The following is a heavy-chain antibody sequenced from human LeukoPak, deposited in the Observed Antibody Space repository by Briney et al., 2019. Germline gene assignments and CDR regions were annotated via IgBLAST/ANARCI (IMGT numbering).Heavy chain of an antibody. Sequence: GGSLRLSCAASGFTFSSYAMSWVRQAPGKGLEWVSGISGSGDSTYFADSVKGRFTISRDNSKNTLYLQMNSLRVEDTAVYYCAKEGGGIVVADPYFDYWGQGTLVTVSS. D-gene: IGHD6-19*01. CDR2: ISGSGDST. J-gene: IGHJ4*02. CDR3: AKEGGGIVVADPYFDY. CDR1: GFTFSSYA. V-gene: IGHV3-23*01.